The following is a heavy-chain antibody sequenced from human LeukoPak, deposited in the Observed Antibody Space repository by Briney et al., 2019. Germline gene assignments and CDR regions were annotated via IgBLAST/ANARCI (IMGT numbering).Heavy chain of an antibody. D-gene: IGHD2-2*01. Sequence: SETLSLTCTVSGGSISSGSYYWSWIRQPAGKGLEWIGRIYTSGSTNYNPSLKSRVTISVYTSKNQFSLKLSSVTAADTAVYYCARVGLVGVPAAQIFDYWGQGTLVTVSS. CDR3: ARVGLVGVPAAQIFDY. CDR2: IYTSGST. CDR1: GGSISSGSYY. J-gene: IGHJ4*02. V-gene: IGHV4-61*02.